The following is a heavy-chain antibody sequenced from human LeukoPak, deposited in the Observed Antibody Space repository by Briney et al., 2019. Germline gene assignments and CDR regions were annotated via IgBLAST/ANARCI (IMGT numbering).Heavy chain of an antibody. D-gene: IGHD3-22*01. Sequence: SETLSLTCAVSGGSISSGGYSWSWIRQPPGKGLEWIGYIYHSGSTYYNPSLKSRVTISVDRSKNQFSLKLSSVTAADTAVYYCARRFTMIVGDEYYFDYWGQGTLVTVSS. CDR1: GGSISSGGYS. CDR2: IYHSGST. CDR3: ARRFTMIVGDEYYFDY. V-gene: IGHV4-30-2*01. J-gene: IGHJ4*02.